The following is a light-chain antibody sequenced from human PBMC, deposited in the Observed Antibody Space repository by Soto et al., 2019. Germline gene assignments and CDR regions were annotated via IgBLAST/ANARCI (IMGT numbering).Light chain of an antibody. CDR3: HNWGPGIEV. CDR1: SGHSSYT. J-gene: IGLJ3*02. Sequence: QSVLTQSPSASASLGASVKLTCTLSSGHSSYTIAWHQQQPVQGPRYLLTLNSDGSHSKGDGIPDRFSGSSSGAERYLSISSLQSEDDADYYCHNWGPGIEVFGGGTKLTVL. V-gene: IGLV4-69*01. CDR2: LNSDGSH.